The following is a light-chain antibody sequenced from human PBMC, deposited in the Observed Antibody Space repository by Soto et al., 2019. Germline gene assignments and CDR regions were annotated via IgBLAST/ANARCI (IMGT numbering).Light chain of an antibody. CDR3: QSYDSSLSGWV. CDR1: SSNIGACYD. V-gene: IGLV1-40*01. J-gene: IGLJ3*02. CDR2: GNS. Sequence: QSVLTQPPSVSGAPGQRVTISCTGSSSNIGACYDVHWYQQLPGTAPKLLIYGNSNRPSGVPYRFSGAKSGTSASLAITGLQAEDEADYYCQSYDSSLSGWVFGGGTKLTVL.